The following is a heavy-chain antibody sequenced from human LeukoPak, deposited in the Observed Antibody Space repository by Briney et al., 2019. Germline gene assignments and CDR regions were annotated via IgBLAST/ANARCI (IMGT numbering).Heavy chain of an antibody. CDR3: ARVRSGTYYFFDS. V-gene: IGHV3-48*01. J-gene: IGHJ4*02. CDR2: ISSGSTVM. D-gene: IGHD1-26*01. Sequence: GGSLRLSCAASGFTFNTYSMNWVRQAPGKGLEWVSYISSGSTVMYYADSMKGRFTIPRDNAKNSLFLQMNSLRAEDTAVYYCARVRSGTYYFFDSWGQGTLVTVSS. CDR1: GFTFNTYS.